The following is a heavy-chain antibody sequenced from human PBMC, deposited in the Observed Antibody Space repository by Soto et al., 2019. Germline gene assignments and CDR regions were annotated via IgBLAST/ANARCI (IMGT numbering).Heavy chain of an antibody. V-gene: IGHV1-69*13. CDR1: GGTFSSYA. D-gene: IGHD3-22*01. Sequence: GASVKVSCKASGGTFSSYAISWVRQAPGQGLEWMGGIIPIFGTANYVQKFQGRVTITADESTSTAYMELSSLRSEDTAVYYCARDFRPYYYDSSGYPYWFDPWGQGTLVTVSS. CDR2: IIPIFGTA. J-gene: IGHJ5*02. CDR3: ARDFRPYYYDSSGYPYWFDP.